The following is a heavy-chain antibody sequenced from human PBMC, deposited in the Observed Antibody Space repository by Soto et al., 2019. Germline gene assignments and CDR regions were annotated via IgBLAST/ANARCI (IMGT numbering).Heavy chain of an antibody. J-gene: IGHJ3*02. CDR3: ARDSHYYDSTGYYWRDAFDI. CDR1: GYTFTSYY. V-gene: IGHV1-46*01. D-gene: IGHD3-22*01. Sequence: APVKVSCKASGYTFTSYYIHGVRQPRGQGLEGVGINNPSGGSTSFAQKFQGRVTMTRDTSTSTVYMDLSSLRSEDTAMYYCARDSHYYDSTGYYWRDAFDIWGQGTMVTVSS. CDR2: NNPSGGST.